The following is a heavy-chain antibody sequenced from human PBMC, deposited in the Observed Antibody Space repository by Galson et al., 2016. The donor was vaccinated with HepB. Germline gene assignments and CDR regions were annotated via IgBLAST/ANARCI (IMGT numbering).Heavy chain of an antibody. V-gene: IGHV3-53*01. Sequence: SLRLSCAASGFTVSSSYMNWVRRAPGKGLEWVSVIYSGGTAYFADSGGSTYYAYADSLKGRFTISRDNSKNTLYLQMNSLRTEDTAVYYCARVPGYYYGMDVWGQGTTVTVSS. J-gene: IGHJ6*02. CDR1: GFTVSSSY. CDR3: ARVPGYYYGMDV. CDR2: IYSGGTA.